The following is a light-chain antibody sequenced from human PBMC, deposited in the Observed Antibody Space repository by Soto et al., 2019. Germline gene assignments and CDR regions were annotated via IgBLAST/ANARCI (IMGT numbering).Light chain of an antibody. CDR1: SSDVGGYNY. V-gene: IGLV2-8*01. CDR3: SSFAGGGNPVL. CDR2: EVT. Sequence: QSALTQPPSASGSLGQSVTISCTGTSSDVGGYNYVSWHQQHPGKAPKVMIYEVTKRPPGVPDRFSGSKSVSTASLTVSGLQAEDEADYYCSSFAGGGNPVLLGGGTKLTVL. J-gene: IGLJ2*01.